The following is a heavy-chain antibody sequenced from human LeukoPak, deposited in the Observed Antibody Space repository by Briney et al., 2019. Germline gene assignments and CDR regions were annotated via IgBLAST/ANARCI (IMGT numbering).Heavy chain of an antibody. V-gene: IGHV4-59*01. CDR2: FYNIGST. CDR3: ARGGASSHWFDP. Sequence: SETLSLTCTVSGVSISSYSWSWIRQSPGKGLEWIGFFYNIGSTNYNPSLKSRVTISVDTSKNQFSLKLSSVTAADTAVYYCARGGASSHWFDPWGQGTLVTVSS. J-gene: IGHJ5*02. CDR1: GVSISSYS. D-gene: IGHD2-15*01.